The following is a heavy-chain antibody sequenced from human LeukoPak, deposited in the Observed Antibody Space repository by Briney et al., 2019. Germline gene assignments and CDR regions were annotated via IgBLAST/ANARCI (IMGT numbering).Heavy chain of an antibody. V-gene: IGHV4-39*07. CDR2: IYYSGST. CDR3: ARVYCSGGSCYSGSNWFDP. J-gene: IGHJ5*02. CDR1: GGSISSGSYY. D-gene: IGHD2-15*01. Sequence: PSETLSLTCTVSGGSISSGSYYWGWIRQPPGKGLEWIGSIYYSGSTYYNPSLKSRVTISVDTSKNQFSLKLSSVTAADTAVYYCARVYCSGGSCYSGSNWFDPWGQGTLVTVSS.